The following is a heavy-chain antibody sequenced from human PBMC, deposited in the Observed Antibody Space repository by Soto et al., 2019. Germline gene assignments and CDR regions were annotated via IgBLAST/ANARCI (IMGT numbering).Heavy chain of an antibody. CDR3: ARDAHGMDV. CDR2: FFFTGSA. V-gene: IGHV4-61*01. CDR1: GGSVSTGSYY. Sequence: SETLSLTCTVSGGSVSTGSYYWSWIRQPPGKGLEWIGKFFFTGSAHYNPSLRNRVTMSVDTSKDQFTLALTSVTAAYTAVYYCARDAHGMDVWGQGTTVTVSS. J-gene: IGHJ6*02.